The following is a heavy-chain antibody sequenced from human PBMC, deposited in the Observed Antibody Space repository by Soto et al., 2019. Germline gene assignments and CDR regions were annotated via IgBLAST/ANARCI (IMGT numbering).Heavy chain of an antibody. CDR2: ISSSGSTI. J-gene: IGHJ6*02. D-gene: IGHD3-3*01. Sequence: GGSLRLSCAASGFTFSDYYMSWIRQAPGKGLEWVSYISSSGSTIYYADSVKGRFTISRDNAKNSLYLQMNSLRAEDTAVYYCARDSITIFGVVIIYYGMDVWGQGTTVTVSS. CDR3: ARDSITIFGVVIIYYGMDV. V-gene: IGHV3-11*01. CDR1: GFTFSDYY.